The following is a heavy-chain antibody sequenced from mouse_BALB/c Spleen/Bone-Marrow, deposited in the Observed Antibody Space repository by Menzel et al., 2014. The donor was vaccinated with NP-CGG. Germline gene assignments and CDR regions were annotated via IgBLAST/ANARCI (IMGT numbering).Heavy chain of an antibody. CDR1: GYSFTGYF. D-gene: IGHD2-4*01. V-gene: IGHV1-20*02. Sequence: EVMLVESGPELVKPGASVKISCKASGYSFTGYFMNWVMQSHGKSLEWIGRINPYNGDTFYNQKFKDKATLTIDKSFSTAHMELRNLASEDSAVYYCARIYDYDRGAWFAYWGQGTLVTVSA. CDR3: ARIYDYDRGAWFAY. J-gene: IGHJ3*01. CDR2: INPYNGDT.